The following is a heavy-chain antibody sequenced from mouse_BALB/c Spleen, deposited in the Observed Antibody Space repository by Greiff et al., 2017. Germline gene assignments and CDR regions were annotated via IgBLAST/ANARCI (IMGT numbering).Heavy chain of an antibody. J-gene: IGHJ4*01. CDR2: INSNGGST. CDR1: GFTFSSYG. Sequence: EVQRVESGGGLVQPGGSLKLSCAASGFTFSSYGMSWVRQTPDKRLELVATINSNGGSTYYPDSVKGRFTISRDNAKNTLYLQMSSLKSEDTAMYYCARDPYGNYGDYAMDYWGQGTSVTVSS. V-gene: IGHV5-6-3*01. D-gene: IGHD2-10*02. CDR3: ARDPYGNYGDYAMDY.